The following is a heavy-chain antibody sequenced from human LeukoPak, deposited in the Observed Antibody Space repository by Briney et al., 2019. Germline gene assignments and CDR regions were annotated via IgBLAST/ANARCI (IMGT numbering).Heavy chain of an antibody. J-gene: IGHJ4*02. CDR3: ARHIGGSVEY. CDR2: IYYSGST. D-gene: IGHD3-16*01. Sequence: SETLSLTCTVSGGSISSSSYYWGWIRQPPGKGLEWIGSIYYSGSTSYNPSLKCRVTISVDTSKNQFSLKLSSVTAADTAVYYCARHIGGSVEYWGQGTLVTVSS. V-gene: IGHV4-39*01. CDR1: GGSISSSSYY.